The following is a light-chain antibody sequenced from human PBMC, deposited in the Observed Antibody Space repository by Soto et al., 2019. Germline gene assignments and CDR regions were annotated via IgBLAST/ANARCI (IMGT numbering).Light chain of an antibody. J-gene: IGKJ4*01. Sequence: DIQLTQSPASLSASVGDRVTITCQASQDIETSVNWYQLRPGAAPKLLIYDASTLETGVPSRFSGSGSGIDFTLTISSLQPEDFATYSCQQFYYVFLTFGGGTRVEFK. CDR3: QQFYYVFLT. CDR1: QDIETS. V-gene: IGKV1-33*01. CDR2: DAS.